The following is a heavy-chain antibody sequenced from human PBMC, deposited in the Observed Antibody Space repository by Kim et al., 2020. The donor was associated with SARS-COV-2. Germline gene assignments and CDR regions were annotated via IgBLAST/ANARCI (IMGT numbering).Heavy chain of an antibody. CDR3: ARLGYCSSTSCYLSDY. D-gene: IGHD2-2*01. V-gene: IGHV3-11*04. J-gene: IGHJ4*02. Sequence: CGKGRFPVARDNAKNSLYLQMNSLRAEDTAVYYCARLGYCSSTSCYLSDYWGQGTLVTVSS.